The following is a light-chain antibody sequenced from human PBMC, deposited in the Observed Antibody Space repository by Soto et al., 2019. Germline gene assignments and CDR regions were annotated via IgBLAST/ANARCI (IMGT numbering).Light chain of an antibody. CDR1: QSIRYS. CDR3: HQTAGSLTWT. J-gene: IGKJ1*01. CDR2: GAS. V-gene: IGKV1-39*01. Sequence: DIQLTQSPSSLSASVGDRVTITCRASQSIRYSLNWYQQRPGEAPKVLIYGASNLQSGVPPRFSGSGSGTDFALTMSSLQPEDFATYYCHQTAGSLTWTFGQGTRVEAK.